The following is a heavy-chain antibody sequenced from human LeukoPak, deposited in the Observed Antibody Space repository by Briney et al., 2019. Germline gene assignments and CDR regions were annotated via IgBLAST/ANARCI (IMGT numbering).Heavy chain of an antibody. D-gene: IGHD5-24*01. J-gene: IGHJ4*02. V-gene: IGHV1-24*01. CDR1: GNTLTELS. Sequence: PGASVKVSCKVSGNTLTELSMHWVRQAPGKGLEWMGRFDPEDGETIYAQKFQGRVTMTEDTSTYTAYMELSSLRSEDTAVYYCARGHGYKQLLFDYWGQGTLGTVSS. CDR3: ARGHGYKQLLFDY. CDR2: FDPEDGET.